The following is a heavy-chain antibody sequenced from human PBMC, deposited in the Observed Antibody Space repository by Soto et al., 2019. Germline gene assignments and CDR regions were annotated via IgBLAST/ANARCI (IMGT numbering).Heavy chain of an antibody. CDR2: INPKSGGT. V-gene: IGHV1-2*04. CDR3: ARGDSTDCSNGVCSFFYNHDMDV. D-gene: IGHD2-8*01. J-gene: IGHJ6*02. CDR1: GYSFTDYH. Sequence: ASVKVSCKASGYSFTDYHIHWVRQAPGQGLEWLGRINPKSGGTSTAQKFQGWVTMTTDTSISTVSMELTRLTSDDTAIYYCARGDSTDCSNGVCSFFYNHDMDVWGQGTTVTVSS.